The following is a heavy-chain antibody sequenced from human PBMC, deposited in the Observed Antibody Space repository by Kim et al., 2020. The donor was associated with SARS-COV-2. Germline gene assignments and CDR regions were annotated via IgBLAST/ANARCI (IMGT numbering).Heavy chain of an antibody. D-gene: IGHD2-15*01. CDR2: IYSGGST. Sequence: GGSLRLSCAASGFTVSSNYISWVRQAPGKGLEWVSVIYSGGSTYYADSVKGRFTISRDNSKNTLYLQMNSLRAEDTAVYYCAREMSCGSCYSALDYWGQGTLVTVSS. CDR1: GFTVSSNY. CDR3: AREMSCGSCYSALDY. J-gene: IGHJ4*02. V-gene: IGHV3-66*01.